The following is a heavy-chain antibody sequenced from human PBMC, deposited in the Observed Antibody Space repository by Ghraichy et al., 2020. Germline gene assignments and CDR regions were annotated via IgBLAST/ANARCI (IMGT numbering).Heavy chain of an antibody. CDR1: GYTFTSYA. Sequence: ASVKVSCKASGYTFTSYAMHWVRQAPGQRLEWMGWINAGNGNTKYSQKFQGRVTITRDTSASTAYMELSSLRSEDTAVYYCARDSYYYGSGSYHTFDYWGQGTLVTVSS. CDR3: ARDSYYYGSGSYHTFDY. V-gene: IGHV1-3*01. J-gene: IGHJ4*02. CDR2: INAGNGNT. D-gene: IGHD3-10*01.